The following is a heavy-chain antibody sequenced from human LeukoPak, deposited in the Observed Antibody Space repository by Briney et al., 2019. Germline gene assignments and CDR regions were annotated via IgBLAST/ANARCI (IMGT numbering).Heavy chain of an antibody. CDR2: IVHSSGNT. V-gene: IGHV3-23*01. CDR1: GFTFRNYG. J-gene: IGHJ3*02. Sequence: GRSLRLSCEVSGFTFRNYGMNWVRQAPGKGLEWVSGIVHSSGNTYYGDSVKGRFTISRDNSKNTLYLQMNSLRAEDTAVYYCAKDVGLLLPDDAFDIWGQGTMVTVSS. D-gene: IGHD3-22*01. CDR3: AKDVGLLLPDDAFDI.